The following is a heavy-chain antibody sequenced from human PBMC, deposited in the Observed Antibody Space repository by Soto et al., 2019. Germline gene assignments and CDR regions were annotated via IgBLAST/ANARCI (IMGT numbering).Heavy chain of an antibody. CDR3: ARSVTIRGGRPEIYYGMDV. V-gene: IGHV3-30*03. CDR1: GFTFSAYA. D-gene: IGHD3-3*01. Sequence: QVQLVESGGGVVQPGRSLKLSCAASGFTFSAYAMHWVRQAPGKGLEWVAVISYDGGLEYYEGSVDDRFTISRDNSRNTLYLQMSSLGGDDTAVYYCARSVTIRGGRPEIYYGMDVWGQGTTVTVSS. J-gene: IGHJ6*02. CDR2: ISYDGGLE.